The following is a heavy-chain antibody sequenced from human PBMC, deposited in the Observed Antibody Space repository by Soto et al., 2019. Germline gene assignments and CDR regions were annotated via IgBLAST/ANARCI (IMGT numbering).Heavy chain of an antibody. Sequence: QVQLVESGGGVVQPGRSLRLSCAASGFTFSSYGMHWVRQAPGKGLEWVAVISYDGSNKYYADAVKGRFTISRDNSKNTLYLQMNSLRAEDTAVYYCAKVSSGWYLDYWGQGTLVTVSS. D-gene: IGHD6-19*01. CDR2: ISYDGSNK. CDR3: AKVSSGWYLDY. J-gene: IGHJ4*02. V-gene: IGHV3-30*18. CDR1: GFTFSSYG.